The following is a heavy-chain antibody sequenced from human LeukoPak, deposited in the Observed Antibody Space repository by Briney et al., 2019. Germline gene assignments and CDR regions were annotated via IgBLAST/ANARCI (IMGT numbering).Heavy chain of an antibody. CDR1: GYSFTNYW. V-gene: IGHV5-51*01. J-gene: IGHJ4*02. Sequence: GESLKISCKGSGYSFTNYWIGWVRQMPGKGLEWMGIIYPGDSDTTYSPSFQGQVTISADKSISTAYLQWSSLKASDTAMYYCARHRVGYCSGTCCFDFDSWGQGTLVTVSS. CDR3: ARHRVGYCSGTCCFDFDS. D-gene: IGHD2-2*01. CDR2: IYPGDSDT.